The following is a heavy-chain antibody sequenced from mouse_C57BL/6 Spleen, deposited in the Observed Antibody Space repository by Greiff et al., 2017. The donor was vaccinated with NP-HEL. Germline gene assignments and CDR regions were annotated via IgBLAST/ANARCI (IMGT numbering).Heavy chain of an antibody. D-gene: IGHD1-1*01. CDR2: IHPNSGST. CDR1: GYTFTSYW. CDR3: ARGINTTVVAGYFDY. J-gene: IGHJ2*01. Sequence: QVQLKQSGAELVKPGASVKLSCKASGYTFTSYWMHWVKQRPGQGLEWIGMIHPNSGSTNYNEKFKSKATLTVDKSSSTAYMQLSSLTSEDSAVYYCARGINTTVVAGYFDYWGQGTTLTVSS. V-gene: IGHV1-64*01.